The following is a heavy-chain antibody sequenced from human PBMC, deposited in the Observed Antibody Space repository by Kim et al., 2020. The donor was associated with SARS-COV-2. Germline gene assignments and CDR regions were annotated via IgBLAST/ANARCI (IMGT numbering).Heavy chain of an antibody. V-gene: IGHV3-48*02. Sequence: IKYADSVKGRFTITRDNAKNSVYLQMDSLRDEYTARYYCARSVGGAFDVWGQGTALTVSS. CDR2: I. D-gene: IGHD3-16*01. CDR3: ARSVGGAFDV. J-gene: IGHJ3*01.